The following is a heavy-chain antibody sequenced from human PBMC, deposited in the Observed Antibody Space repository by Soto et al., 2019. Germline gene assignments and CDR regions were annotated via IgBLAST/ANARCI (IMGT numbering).Heavy chain of an antibody. Sequence: PSETLSLTCTVSGGSISSGGYYWSWIRQHPGKGLEWIGYIYYSGSTYYNPSLKSRVTISVDTSKNQFSLKLSSVTAADTAVYYCARDVKSYLDVWGQGTTVTVSS. J-gene: IGHJ6*02. CDR1: GGSISSGGYY. V-gene: IGHV4-31*03. CDR3: ARDVKSYLDV. D-gene: IGHD2-21*01. CDR2: IYYSGST.